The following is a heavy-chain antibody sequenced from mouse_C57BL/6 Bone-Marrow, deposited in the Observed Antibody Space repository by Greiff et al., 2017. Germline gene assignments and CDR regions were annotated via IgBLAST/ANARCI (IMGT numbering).Heavy chain of an antibody. Sequence: QVQLQQPGAELVRPGTSVKLSCKASGYTFTSYWMHWVKQRPGQGLEWIGVIDPSDSYTNYNQKFKGKATLTVDTSSSTAYMQLSSLTSEGSAVYYCARGEAFAYWGQGTLVTVSA. J-gene: IGHJ3*01. V-gene: IGHV1-59*01. CDR2: IDPSDSYT. CDR1: GYTFTSYW. CDR3: ARGEAFAY.